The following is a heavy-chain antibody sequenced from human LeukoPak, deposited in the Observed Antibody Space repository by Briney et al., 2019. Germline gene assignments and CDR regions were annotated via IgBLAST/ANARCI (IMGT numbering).Heavy chain of an antibody. CDR2: ISWNSGSI. CDR1: GFTFDDYA. D-gene: IGHD6-13*01. J-gene: IGHJ4*02. V-gene: IGHV3-9*01. Sequence: PGGSLRLSCAASGFTFDDYAMHWVRQAPGKGLEWVSGISWNSGSIGYADSVKGRFTISRDNAKNSLYLQMNSLRAEDTAVYYCAKGDSSSLDYWGQGTLVTVSS. CDR3: AKGDSSSLDY.